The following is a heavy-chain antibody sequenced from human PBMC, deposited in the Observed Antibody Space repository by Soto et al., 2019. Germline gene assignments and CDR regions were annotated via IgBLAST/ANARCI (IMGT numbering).Heavy chain of an antibody. V-gene: IGHV1-2*02. J-gene: IGHJ3*02. Sequence: ASVKVSCKASGYTFTGYYMHWVRQAPGQGLEWMGWINHNSGDTNYAQKFQGRVIMTRDTSISTAYMELSGLRSDDTAVYYCARGFYYDSGYWAAFDIWGQGTMVTVSS. CDR3: ARGFYYDSGYWAAFDI. D-gene: IGHD3-22*01. CDR1: GYTFTGYY. CDR2: INHNSGDT.